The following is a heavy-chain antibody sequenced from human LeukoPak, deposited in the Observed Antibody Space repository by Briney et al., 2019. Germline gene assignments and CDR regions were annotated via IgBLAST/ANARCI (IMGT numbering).Heavy chain of an antibody. CDR1: GFTFTTYW. CDR2: IDQNGNEK. Sequence: GGCLRLSCVASGFTFTTYWMSWVRQAPGKGLEWVANIDQNGNEKYYVDSVKGRFTISRDNAKNSLYLQMNSLRVGDTAMYFCARGGNQFDPWGQGTLVTVSS. CDR3: ARGGNQFDP. J-gene: IGHJ5*02. V-gene: IGHV3-7*03.